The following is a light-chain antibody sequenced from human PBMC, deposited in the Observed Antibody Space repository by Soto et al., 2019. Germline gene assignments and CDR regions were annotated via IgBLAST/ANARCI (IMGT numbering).Light chain of an antibody. Sequence: EILLTQSPGTLSLSRGERATLSCRASQSVSSSYLAWYQQKPGQAPRLLIYDASNRATGIPARFSGSGYGTDFTLTISSLEPEDFAVYYCQQRSNWPTFGQGTRLEIK. V-gene: IGKV3D-20*02. CDR1: QSVSSSY. CDR2: DAS. CDR3: QQRSNWPT. J-gene: IGKJ5*01.